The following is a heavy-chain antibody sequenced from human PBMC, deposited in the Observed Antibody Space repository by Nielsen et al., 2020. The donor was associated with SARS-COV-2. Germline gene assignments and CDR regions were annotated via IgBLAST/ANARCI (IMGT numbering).Heavy chain of an antibody. CDR2: INPYNGDT. CDR3: ARGLRAIVVVRDY. D-gene: IGHD2-21*01. V-gene: IGHV1-8*01. Sequence: ASVKVSCKASGYTFTSYDINRVRKATGQGLEWMGYINPYNGDTGYAQKFQGRVTMTRDTSTSTVYMELRSLTSEDTATYYCARGLRAIVVVRDYWGQGTLVTVSS. J-gene: IGHJ4*02. CDR1: GYTFTSYD.